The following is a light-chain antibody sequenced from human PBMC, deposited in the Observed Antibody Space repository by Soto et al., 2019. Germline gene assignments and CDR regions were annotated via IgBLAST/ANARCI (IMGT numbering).Light chain of an antibody. CDR2: GAS. V-gene: IGKV3-15*01. J-gene: IGKJ4*01. CDR3: QHYNNWPLP. CDR1: ESVNRN. Sequence: VLKLSLAALSVSTGGRATLYCRASESVNRNLAWYQQRPGQSPRLLLYGASTRATGTPARFSGSGSGTEFTLTITSLQSDDFALYFCQHYNNWPLPFGGGTKVDI.